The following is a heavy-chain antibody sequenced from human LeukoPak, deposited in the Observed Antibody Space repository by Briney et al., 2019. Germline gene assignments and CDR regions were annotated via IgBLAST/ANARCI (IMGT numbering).Heavy chain of an antibody. Sequence: GSLRLSCAASGFTFSSYWMSWIRQPPGKGLEWIGEINHSGSTNYNPSLKSRVTISVDTSKNQSSLKLSSVTAADTAVYYCARVSRNYYDSSGYYYANWFDPWGQGTLVTVSS. V-gene: IGHV4-34*01. D-gene: IGHD3-22*01. CDR3: ARVSRNYYDSSGYYYANWFDP. J-gene: IGHJ5*02. CDR2: INHSGST. CDR1: GFTFSSYW.